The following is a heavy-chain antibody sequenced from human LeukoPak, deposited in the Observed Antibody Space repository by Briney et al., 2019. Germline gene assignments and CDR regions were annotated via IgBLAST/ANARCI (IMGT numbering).Heavy chain of an antibody. Sequence: ASVKVSCKASGYTSTGYYMHWVRQAPGQGLEWMGWINPNSGGTNYAQKFQGRVTMTRDTSISTAYMELSRLRSDDTAVYYCARSSGDYDFAFDIWGQGTMVTVSS. CDR1: GYTSTGYY. V-gene: IGHV1-2*02. CDR2: INPNSGGT. CDR3: ARSSGDYDFAFDI. D-gene: IGHD4-17*01. J-gene: IGHJ3*02.